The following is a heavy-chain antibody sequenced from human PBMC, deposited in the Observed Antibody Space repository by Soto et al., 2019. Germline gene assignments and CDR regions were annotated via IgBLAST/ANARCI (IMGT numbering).Heavy chain of an antibody. V-gene: IGHV3-30*18. Sequence: GGSLRLSCAASGFTFSSYGMHWVCQAPGKGLEWVAVISYDGSNKYYADSVKGRFTISRDNSKSTLYLQMNSLRAEDTAVYYCAKGYSYGDYYFDYWGQGTLVTVSS. D-gene: IGHD5-18*01. J-gene: IGHJ4*02. CDR3: AKGYSYGDYYFDY. CDR2: ISYDGSNK. CDR1: GFTFSSYG.